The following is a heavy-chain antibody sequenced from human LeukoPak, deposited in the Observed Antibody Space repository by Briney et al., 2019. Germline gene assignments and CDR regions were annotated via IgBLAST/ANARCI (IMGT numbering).Heavy chain of an antibody. D-gene: IGHD3-22*01. CDR3: ARGRGYYDSSGYYGFDY. CDR1: GYTSPSYD. J-gene: IGHJ4*02. V-gene: IGHV1-8*01. CDR2: MNPNSGNT. Sequence: ASVTFSCRALGYTSPSYDTNGVGRPTGQGLEWRGGMNPNSGNTGYAQKFQGRVTMTRNTSISTAYMELSSLRSEDTAVYYCARGRGYYDSSGYYGFDYWGQGTLVTVSS.